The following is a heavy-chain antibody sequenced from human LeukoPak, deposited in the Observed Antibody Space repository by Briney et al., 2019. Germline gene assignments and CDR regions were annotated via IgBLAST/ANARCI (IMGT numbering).Heavy chain of an antibody. CDR1: GFTFSSYS. CDR3: ARDHYSSGWYEDYFDY. CDR2: ISSSSSTI. V-gene: IGHV3-48*04. J-gene: IGHJ4*02. Sequence: PGGSLRLSCAASGFTFSSYSMNWVRQAPGKGLEWVSYISSSSSTIYYADSVKGRFTISRDNAKNSLYLQMNSLRAEDTAVYYCARDHYSSGWYEDYFDYWAREPWSPSPQ. D-gene: IGHD6-19*01.